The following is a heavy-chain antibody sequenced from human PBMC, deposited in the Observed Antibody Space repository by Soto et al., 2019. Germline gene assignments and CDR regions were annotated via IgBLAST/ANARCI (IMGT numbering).Heavy chain of an antibody. J-gene: IGHJ4*02. CDR2: IWYDGSNK. D-gene: IGHD3-10*01. V-gene: IGHV3-33*01. CDR1: GFTFRSYG. Sequence: QVQLVESGGGVVEPGRSLRLSCAASGFTFRSYGMHWVRQAPGKGLEWVALIWYDGSNKYYADSVKGRFTISRDNSKNTFYLQMSSLRVEDTAVYYWPSLGGSGGNTVDYWGQGTLVTVSS. CDR3: PSLGGSGGNTVDY.